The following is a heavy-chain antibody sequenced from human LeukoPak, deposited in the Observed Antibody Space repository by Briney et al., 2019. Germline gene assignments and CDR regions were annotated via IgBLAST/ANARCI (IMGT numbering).Heavy chain of an antibody. CDR3: ARVEYSSSWKTFDY. CDR1: GGTFSSYA. Sequence: SVKVSCKASGGTFSSYAISWVRQAPGQGLEWMGGIIPIFGTANYAQKFQGRVTITADEPTSTAYMELSSLRSEDTAVYYCARVEYSSSWKTFDYWGEGTLVTVSS. CDR2: IIPIFGTA. D-gene: IGHD6-13*01. V-gene: IGHV1-69*13. J-gene: IGHJ4*02.